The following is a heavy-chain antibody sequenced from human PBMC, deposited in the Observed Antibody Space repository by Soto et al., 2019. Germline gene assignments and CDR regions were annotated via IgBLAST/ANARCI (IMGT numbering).Heavy chain of an antibody. CDR3: ARGFEQSGIAAAGFDP. Sequence: GGSLRLSCAASGFTFSSYSMNWVRQAPGKGLEWVSSISSSSYIYYADSVKGRFTISRDNAKNSLYLQMNSLRAEDTAVYYCARGFEQSGIAAAGFDPWGQGTLVTVSS. J-gene: IGHJ5*02. V-gene: IGHV3-21*01. D-gene: IGHD6-13*01. CDR1: GFTFSSYS. CDR2: ISSSSYI.